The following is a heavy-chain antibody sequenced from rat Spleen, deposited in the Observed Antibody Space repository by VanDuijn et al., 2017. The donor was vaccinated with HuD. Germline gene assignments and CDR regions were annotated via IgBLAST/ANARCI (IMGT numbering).Heavy chain of an antibody. CDR3: ARQDYYYDGSYYLHMDA. J-gene: IGHJ4*01. D-gene: IGHD1-12*02. CDR1: GFTFNNYW. Sequence: EVQLVESGGGLVQPGRSLKLSCVASGFTFNNYWMTWIRQAPGKGLEWVASITNTGGSTYYPDSVKGQFTISRDDAKSTLYLQMNSLRSEDTATDYCARQDYYYDGSYYLHMDAWGQGASVTVSS. CDR2: ITNTGGST. V-gene: IGHV5-31*01.